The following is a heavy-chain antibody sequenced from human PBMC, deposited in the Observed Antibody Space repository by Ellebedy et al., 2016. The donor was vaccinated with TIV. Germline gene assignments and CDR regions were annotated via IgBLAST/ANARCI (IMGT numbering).Heavy chain of an antibody. CDR3: ARLREDYNYKWFDP. CDR2: INTNTAHP. V-gene: IGHV7-4-1*02. Sequence: AASVKVSCKASGYTFTKNAVTWLRQAPGQGLEWMGWINTNTAHPTYAQAFQGRFVFSLDTSVSTAYLQISSLKAEDTAVDYCARLREDYNYKWFDPWGQGTLVTVTS. CDR1: GYTFTKNA. J-gene: IGHJ5*02. D-gene: IGHD1-1*01.